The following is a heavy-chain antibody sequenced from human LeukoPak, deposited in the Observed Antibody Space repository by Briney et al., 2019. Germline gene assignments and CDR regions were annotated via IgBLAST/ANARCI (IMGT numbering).Heavy chain of an antibody. Sequence: PGASLRLSCAASGFTFSSYAMSRVRQAPGKGLEWVSAISGSGGSTYYADSVKGRLTISRDNSKNTLYLQMNSLRAEDTAVYYCAKAGAYYYYGMDVWGQGTTVTVSS. CDR3: AKAGAYYYYGMDV. CDR2: ISGSGGST. CDR1: GFTFSSYA. V-gene: IGHV3-23*01. J-gene: IGHJ6*02.